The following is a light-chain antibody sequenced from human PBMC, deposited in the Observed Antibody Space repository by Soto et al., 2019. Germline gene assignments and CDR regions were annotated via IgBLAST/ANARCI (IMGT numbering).Light chain of an antibody. Sequence: DIQMTQSPSTLSASVGARVTITCRASQSISSWLAWYQQKPGKAPKFLIYDASNLESGGPSRFSGSGSGTEFTLTISSLQPDDFATYYCQQYNSYPVTFGQGTKLKIK. CDR3: QQYNSYPVT. V-gene: IGKV1-5*01. CDR1: QSISSW. CDR2: DAS. J-gene: IGKJ2*01.